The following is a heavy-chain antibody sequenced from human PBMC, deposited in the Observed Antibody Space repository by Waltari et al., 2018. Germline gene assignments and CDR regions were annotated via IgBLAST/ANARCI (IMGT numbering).Heavy chain of an antibody. Sequence: QVQLVQSGAEVKKPGASVKVSCKASGYTFTGYYMHWVRQAPGQGLEWMGWINPNSGGTNYAQKFQGRVTMTRDTSISTAYMELSRLRSDDTAVYYCAREDAVVLYRGAFDIWGQGTMVTVSS. CDR2: INPNSGGT. CDR1: GYTFTGYY. V-gene: IGHV1-2*02. CDR3: AREDAVVLYRGAFDI. D-gene: IGHD2-2*02. J-gene: IGHJ3*02.